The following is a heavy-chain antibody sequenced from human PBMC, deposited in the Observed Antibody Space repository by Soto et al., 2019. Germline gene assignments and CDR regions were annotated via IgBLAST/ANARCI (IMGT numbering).Heavy chain of an antibody. CDR3: GTDQWGGAFDL. CDR1: DFTISPYW. V-gene: IGHV3-7*01. D-gene: IGHD3-10*01. Sequence: PGESLKISCATSDFTISPYWMTWVRQTPGQGLEFVANIKEDGSVTNYVDSVKGRFAISRDNAKNSLYLQMNSLRAEDSAVYYCGTDQWGGAFDLWGQGTTVTVSS. CDR2: IKEDGSVT. J-gene: IGHJ3*01.